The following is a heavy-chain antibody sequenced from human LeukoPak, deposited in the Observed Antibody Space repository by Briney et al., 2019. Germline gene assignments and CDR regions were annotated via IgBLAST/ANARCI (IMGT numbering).Heavy chain of an antibody. J-gene: IGHJ4*02. Sequence: SETLSLTCTVSGGSISSYYWSWIRQPPGKGLEWIGYVYYTGSTNYNPSLKSRVTISVDTSKNQFSLKLSSVTAADTAVYYCANYYDSSGYYLTWGQGILVTVSS. CDR1: GGSISSYY. CDR2: VYYTGST. V-gene: IGHV4-59*08. CDR3: ANYYDSSGYYLT. D-gene: IGHD3-22*01.